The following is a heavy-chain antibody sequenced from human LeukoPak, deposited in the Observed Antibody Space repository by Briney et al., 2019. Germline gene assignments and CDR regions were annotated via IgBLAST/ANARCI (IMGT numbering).Heavy chain of an antibody. V-gene: IGHV3-30*02. CDR2: IRYDGTEK. CDR1: GFTFSSSG. D-gene: IGHD3-22*01. Sequence: GGSLRLSCATSGFTFSSSGMHWVRQAPGKGLEWVAFIRYDGTEKNYADSVKGRFTISRDNARNSLYLQMNSLRAEDTAVYYCAREGDYYDSSDPPDYWGQGTLVTVSS. CDR3: AREGDYYDSSDPPDY. J-gene: IGHJ4*02.